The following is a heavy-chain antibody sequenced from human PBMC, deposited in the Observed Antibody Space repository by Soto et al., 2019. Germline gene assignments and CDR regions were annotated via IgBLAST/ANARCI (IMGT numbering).Heavy chain of an antibody. CDR2: IYYSGST. CDR3: ARDMYYYDSSGYYYVRWFDP. Sequence: PSETLSLTCTVSGGSISSYYWSWIRQPPGKGLEWIGYIYYSGSTNYNPSLKSRVTISVDTSKNQFSLKLSSVTAADTAVYYCARDMYYYDSSGYYYVRWFDPWGQRTLVTVSS. V-gene: IGHV4-59*01. J-gene: IGHJ5*02. D-gene: IGHD3-22*01. CDR1: GGSISSYY.